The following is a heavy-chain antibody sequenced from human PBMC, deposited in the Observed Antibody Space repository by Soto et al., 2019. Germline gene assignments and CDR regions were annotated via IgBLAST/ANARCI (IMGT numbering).Heavy chain of an antibody. J-gene: IGHJ5*02. CDR2: IYYSGST. Sequence: SETLSLTCTVSGGSISSYYWSWIRQPPGKGLEWIGYIYYSGSTNYNPSLKSRVTISVGTSKNQFSLKLSSVTAADTAVYYCAGTYGDFNWFDPWGQGTLVTVSS. V-gene: IGHV4-59*01. CDR1: GGSISSYY. CDR3: AGTYGDFNWFDP. D-gene: IGHD4-17*01.